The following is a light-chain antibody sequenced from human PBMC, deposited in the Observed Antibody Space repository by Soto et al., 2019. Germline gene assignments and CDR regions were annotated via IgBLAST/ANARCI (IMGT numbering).Light chain of an antibody. CDR2: EVS. CDR3: CSYAGSTTYV. Sequence: QSVLTQPASVSGSPGQSSSISCTETSSDVGSYNLVSWYQQHPGKAPKLMLYEVSKRPSGVSNRFSGSKSGNTASLTISGLQAEDEADYYCCSYAGSTTYVFGTGTKVTVL. CDR1: SSDVGSYNL. V-gene: IGLV2-23*02. J-gene: IGLJ1*01.